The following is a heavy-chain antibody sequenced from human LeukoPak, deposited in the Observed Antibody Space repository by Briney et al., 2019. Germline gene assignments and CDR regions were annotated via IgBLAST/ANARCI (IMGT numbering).Heavy chain of an antibody. Sequence: PETLSLTCTVSGGSISSYYWSWIRQPPGKGLEWIGYMYYSGSTNFNPSLKSRVTISVDTSKNQFSLKLSSVTAADTAVYYCARANRYDLYFDYWGQGTLVTVSS. D-gene: IGHD5-12*01. CDR1: GGSISSYY. J-gene: IGHJ4*02. CDR2: MYYSGST. CDR3: ARANRYDLYFDY. V-gene: IGHV4-59*01.